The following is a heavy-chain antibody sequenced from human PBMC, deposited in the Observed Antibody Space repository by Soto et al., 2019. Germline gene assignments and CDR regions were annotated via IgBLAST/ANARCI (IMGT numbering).Heavy chain of an antibody. CDR3: ARTESSGWYSFYGMDV. D-gene: IGHD6-19*01. CDR1: GFTFSSYW. Sequence: EVQLVESGGGLVQPGGSLRLSCVASGFTFSSYWMHWVRQVPGKGLVWVSRINTDGSRTNYADSVKGRFTTSRDNAKNTLDLQMNSLRAEDTAIYYCARTESSGWYSFYGMDVWGQGTTVTVSS. V-gene: IGHV3-74*01. J-gene: IGHJ6*02. CDR2: INTDGSRT.